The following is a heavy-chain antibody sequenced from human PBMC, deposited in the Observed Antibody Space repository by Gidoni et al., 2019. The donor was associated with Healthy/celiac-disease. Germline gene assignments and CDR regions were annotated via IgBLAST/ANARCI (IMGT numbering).Heavy chain of an antibody. CDR3: AIRWLRARTEHWFDP. CDR1: GAPFRSYA. D-gene: IGHD5-12*01. Sequence: QVQLVQSGAEVKKPGSSVKVSCKASGAPFRSYAICWVRQAPGQGLEWMGGIIPIFGTANYAQKFQGRVTITADKSTSTAYMELSSLRSEDTAVYYCAIRWLRARTEHWFDPWGQGTLVTVSS. V-gene: IGHV1-69*06. J-gene: IGHJ5*02. CDR2: IIPIFGTA.